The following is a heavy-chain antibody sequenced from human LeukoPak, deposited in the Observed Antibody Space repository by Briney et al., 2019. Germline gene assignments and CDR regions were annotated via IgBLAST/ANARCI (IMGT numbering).Heavy chain of an antibody. CDR3: AKDEGYIAAAGYFDY. V-gene: IGHV3-7*01. CDR1: GFTLSTYW. Sequence: GGSLRLSCAASGFTLSTYWMSWVRQAPGKGLEWVANIKQDGSEKYYVDSVKGRFTISRDNAKNSLYLQMNSLRAEDTAVYYCAKDEGYIAAAGYFDYWGQGTLVTVSS. CDR2: IKQDGSEK. J-gene: IGHJ4*02. D-gene: IGHD6-13*01.